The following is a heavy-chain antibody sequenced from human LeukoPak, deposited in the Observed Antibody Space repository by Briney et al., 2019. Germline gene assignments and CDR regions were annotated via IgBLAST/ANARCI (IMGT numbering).Heavy chain of an antibody. CDR2: IYTSGST. Sequence: SQTLSLTCTVSSGSISSGSYYWSWIRQPAGKGLEWIGRIYTSGSTNYNPSLKSRVTISVDTSKNQFSLKLSSVTAADTAVYYCASGYDLDYWGQGTLVTVSS. CDR3: ASGYDLDY. V-gene: IGHV4-61*02. D-gene: IGHD5-12*01. J-gene: IGHJ4*02. CDR1: SGSISSGSYY.